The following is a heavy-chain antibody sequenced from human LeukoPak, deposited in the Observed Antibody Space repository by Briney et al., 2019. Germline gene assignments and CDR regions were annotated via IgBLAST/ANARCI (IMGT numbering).Heavy chain of an antibody. CDR2: INWNGDRT. J-gene: IGHJ6*03. CDR1: GFTFDDFG. Sequence: GGSLRLSCAASGFTFDDFGMSWVRQAPGKGLQWVSSINWNGDRTGYADSLKGRFTISRDNAKNSLYLQMNSLRAEDTAVYYCARATYETTLYYYYMDVWGKGTTVTVSS. D-gene: IGHD1-1*01. CDR3: ARATYETTLYYYYMDV. V-gene: IGHV3-20*04.